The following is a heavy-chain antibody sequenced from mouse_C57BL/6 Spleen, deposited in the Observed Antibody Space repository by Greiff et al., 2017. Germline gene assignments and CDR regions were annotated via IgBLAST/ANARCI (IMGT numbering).Heavy chain of an antibody. CDR2: IDPNSGGT. Sequence: QVQLKQPGAELVKPGASVKLSCKASGYTFTSYWMHWVKQRPGRGLEWIGRIDPNSGGTKYNEKFKSKATLTVDKPSSTAYMQLSSLTSEDSAVYYCARAGLSYAMDYWGQGTSVTVSS. D-gene: IGHD1-1*02. CDR3: ARAGLSYAMDY. V-gene: IGHV1-72*01. J-gene: IGHJ4*01. CDR1: GYTFTSYW.